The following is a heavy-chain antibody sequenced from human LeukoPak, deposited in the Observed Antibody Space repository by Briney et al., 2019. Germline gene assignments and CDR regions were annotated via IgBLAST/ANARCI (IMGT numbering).Heavy chain of an antibody. D-gene: IGHD2-15*01. Sequence: PGGSLRLSCAASGFTFSDYYMSWIRQAPGNGLEGVSYISSSSSYANYAESVKGRFTISRDNAKNSLYLQMNSLRAEDTAVYYCARRQVVGGNYYGIDVWGQGTTVTVSS. J-gene: IGHJ6*02. CDR1: GFTFSDYY. V-gene: IGHV3-11*03. CDR2: ISSSSSYA. CDR3: ARRQVVGGNYYGIDV.